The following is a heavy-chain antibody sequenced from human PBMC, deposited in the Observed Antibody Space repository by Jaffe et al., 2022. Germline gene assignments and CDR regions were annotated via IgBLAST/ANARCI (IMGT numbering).Heavy chain of an antibody. V-gene: IGHV3-23*01. D-gene: IGHD2-15*01. CDR3: AKDNPNPNCSGGSCYSVNMYYFDY. CDR2: ISGSGGST. J-gene: IGHJ4*02. Sequence: EVQLLESGGGLVQPGGSLRLSCAASGFTFSSYAMSWVRQAPGKGLEWVSAISGSGGSTYYADSVKGRFTISRDNSKNTLYLQMNSLRAEDTAVYYCAKDNPNPNCSGGSCYSVNMYYFDYWGQGTLVTVSS. CDR1: GFTFSSYA.